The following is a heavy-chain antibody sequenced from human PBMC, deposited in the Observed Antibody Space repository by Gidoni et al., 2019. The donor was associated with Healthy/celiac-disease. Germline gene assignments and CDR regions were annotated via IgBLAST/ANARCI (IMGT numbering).Heavy chain of an antibody. CDR2: IKSKTDGGKT. Sequence: EVQLVESGGGLVKPGGSLRLSCAASGFTFSNAWMNWVRQAPGKGLEWVGLIKSKTDGGKTDYAAPVKGRFTISRDDSKNTLYLQMNSLKTEDTAVYYCLKENTAMVGDGMDVWGQGTTVTVSS. D-gene: IGHD5-18*01. CDR1: GFTFSNAW. J-gene: IGHJ6*02. V-gene: IGHV3-15*07. CDR3: LKENTAMVGDGMDV.